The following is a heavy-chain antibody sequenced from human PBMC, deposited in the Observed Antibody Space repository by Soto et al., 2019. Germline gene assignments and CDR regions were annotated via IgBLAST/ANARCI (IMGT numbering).Heavy chain of an antibody. Sequence: EVQLLESGGGLVQPGGSLRLSCAASGFTFSSFAMSWVRQAPGKGLEWVSAISGSGGSTYFADSVKGRFTISRDNSKNTPYVQMNGLRVEDTAVYYCAKEVSESGWSPFFNSWGQGTLVTVSS. CDR1: GFTFSSFA. V-gene: IGHV3-23*01. CDR2: ISGSGGST. D-gene: IGHD6-19*01. CDR3: AKEVSESGWSPFFNS. J-gene: IGHJ4*02.